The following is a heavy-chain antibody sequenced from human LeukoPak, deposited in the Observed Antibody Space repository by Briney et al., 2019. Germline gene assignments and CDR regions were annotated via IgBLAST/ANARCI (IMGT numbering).Heavy chain of an antibody. D-gene: IGHD3-22*01. Sequence: GGSLRLSCAASGFTFSSYWMHWVRQAPGKGLVWVSRINSDGSSTSYADPVKGRFTISRDNAKNTLYLQMNSLRAEDTAVYYCARVRTNYYDSRDAFDIWGQGTMVTVSS. CDR2: INSDGSST. J-gene: IGHJ3*02. V-gene: IGHV3-74*01. CDR1: GFTFSSYW. CDR3: ARVRTNYYDSRDAFDI.